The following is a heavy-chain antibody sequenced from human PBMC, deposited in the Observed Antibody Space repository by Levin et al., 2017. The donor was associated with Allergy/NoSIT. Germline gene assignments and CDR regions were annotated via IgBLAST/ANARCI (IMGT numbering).Heavy chain of an antibody. CDR3: ATSPYCTNGVCFFDY. CDR1: GYTFTGYY. V-gene: IGHV1-2*02. J-gene: IGHJ4*02. CDR2: INPNSGGT. Sequence: ASVKVSCKASGYTFTGYYMHWVRQAPGQGLEWMGWINPNSGGTNYAQKFQGRVTMTRDTSISTAYMELSRLRSDDTAVYYCATSPYCTNGVCFFDYWGQGTLVTVSS. D-gene: IGHD2-8*01.